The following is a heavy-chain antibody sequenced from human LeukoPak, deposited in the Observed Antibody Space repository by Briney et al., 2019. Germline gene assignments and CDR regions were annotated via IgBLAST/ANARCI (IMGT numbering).Heavy chain of an antibody. D-gene: IGHD3-16*02. CDR3: ARDPTYYDYVWGSYRSNELDY. CDR1: GYTFTSYG. Sequence: ASVKVSCKASGYTFTSYGISWLRQAPGQGLEWMGWISAYNGNTNYAQKLQGRVTMTTDTSTSTAYMELRSLRSDDTAVYYCARDPTYYDYVWGSYRSNELDYRGQGTLVTVSS. V-gene: IGHV1-18*01. CDR2: ISAYNGNT. J-gene: IGHJ4*02.